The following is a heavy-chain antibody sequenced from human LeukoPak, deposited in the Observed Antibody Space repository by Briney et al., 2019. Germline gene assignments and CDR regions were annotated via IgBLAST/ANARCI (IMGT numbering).Heavy chain of an antibody. J-gene: IGHJ4*02. Sequence: PGGTLRLSCAASGCTFSTYWMSWVRQPPGKGLEWVANIKEDGSEKYYADSVNGRFTISRDNTKNSLYLQMNGLRAEETAVYYCARDSSGYQGGKGTLVTVSS. CDR2: IKEDGSEK. V-gene: IGHV3-7*01. CDR3: ARDSSGYQ. D-gene: IGHD3-22*01. CDR1: GCTFSTYW.